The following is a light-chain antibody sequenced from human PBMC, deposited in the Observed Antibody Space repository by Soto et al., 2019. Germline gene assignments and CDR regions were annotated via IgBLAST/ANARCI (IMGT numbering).Light chain of an antibody. V-gene: IGKV3-20*01. Sequence: EIVWTQSPGTVSLSPGERATLSCRASQSVSSSSLAWYQQKPGQAPRFLIYGASTRATGIPDRFSGTGSGTDFTLTISRLEPEDFAVYYCQQYGTSPTTFGQGTKVDIK. CDR1: QSVSSSS. CDR2: GAS. CDR3: QQYGTSPTT. J-gene: IGKJ1*01.